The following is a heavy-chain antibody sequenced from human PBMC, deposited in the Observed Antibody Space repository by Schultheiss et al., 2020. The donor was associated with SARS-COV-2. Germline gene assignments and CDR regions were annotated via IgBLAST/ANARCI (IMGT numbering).Heavy chain of an antibody. Sequence: SETLSLTCTVSGGSISSYYWSWIRQPPGKGLEWIGEINHSGSTNYNPSLKSRVTISVDTSKNQFSLKLSSVTAADTAVYYCARRYSGYDYWFDPWGQGTLVTVSS. D-gene: IGHD5-12*01. CDR3: ARRYSGYDYWFDP. J-gene: IGHJ5*02. CDR2: INHSGST. V-gene: IGHV4-59*12. CDR1: GGSISSYY.